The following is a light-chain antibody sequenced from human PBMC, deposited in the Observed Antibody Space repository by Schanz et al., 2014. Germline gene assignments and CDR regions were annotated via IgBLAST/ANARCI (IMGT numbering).Light chain of an antibody. V-gene: IGKV3-11*01. CDR2: GAS. Sequence: EIVLTQSPATLSVSPGGRATLSCRASQGIGSNLAWYRQKPGQAPSLLIYGASTRATGIPARFSGSGSGTDFTLTISSLEPEDFAVYYCQQRSNWPSLTFGGGTKVDFK. J-gene: IGKJ4*01. CDR1: QGIGSN. CDR3: QQRSNWPSLT.